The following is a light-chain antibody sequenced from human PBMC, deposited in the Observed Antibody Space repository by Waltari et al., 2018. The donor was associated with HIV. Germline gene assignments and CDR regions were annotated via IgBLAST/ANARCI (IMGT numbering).Light chain of an antibody. CDR2: DDV. J-gene: IGLJ2*01. CDR1: NIGSKK. Sequence: SFVPTQPPSVSVAPGQTARITCGANNIGSKKVHWYQQKSGQAPVLVVYDDVGRPSGIPERFSGSNSGNTAILTISRVEAGDEADYYCQVWDSSSDHLFGGGTKLTVL. CDR3: QVWDSSSDHL. V-gene: IGLV3-21*02.